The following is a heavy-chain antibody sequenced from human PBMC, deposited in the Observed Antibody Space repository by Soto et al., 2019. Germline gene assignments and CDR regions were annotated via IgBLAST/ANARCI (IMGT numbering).Heavy chain of an antibody. CDR3: ASADITPYGRQPNYYYYYGMDV. V-gene: IGHV4-34*01. J-gene: IGHJ6*02. CDR1: GGSFSGYY. Sequence: QVQLQQWGAGLLKPSETLSLTCAVYGGSFSGYYWSWIRQPPGKGLEWIGEINHSGSTNYNPSLKSRVTISVDTSKNQFSLKLSSVTAADTAVYYCASADITPYGRQPNYYYYYGMDVWGQGTTVTVSS. D-gene: IGHD1-20*01. CDR2: INHSGST.